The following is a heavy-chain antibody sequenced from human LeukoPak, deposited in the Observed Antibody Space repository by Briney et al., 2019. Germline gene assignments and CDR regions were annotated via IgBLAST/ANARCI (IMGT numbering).Heavy chain of an antibody. CDR1: GGSLTGYY. D-gene: IGHD3-16*02. V-gene: IGHV4-59*08. CDR2: IHYSGRT. CDR3: ARHKDGGTYPLDY. J-gene: IGHJ4*02. Sequence: PETLSLTSTLSGGSLTGYYWSWIRQPPGKTLEWIAHIHYSGRTTYNPSLQSRVTMSLDTSKNQFSLKLSSVSATDTAVYYCARHKDGGTYPLDYWGPGTLVTVS.